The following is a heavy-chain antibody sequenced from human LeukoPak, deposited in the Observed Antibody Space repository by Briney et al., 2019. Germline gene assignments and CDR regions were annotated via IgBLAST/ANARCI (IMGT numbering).Heavy chain of an antibody. D-gene: IGHD6-6*01. Sequence: GGSLRLSCAASGFTFSSYDMQWVRQATGKGLEWVSAIGTTGDTYYPGSVKGRFTISRENAKNSLYLQMNSLRAGDTAVYYCARGSEYSSSSDIYTPKQPPDYWGQGTLVTVSS. J-gene: IGHJ4*02. V-gene: IGHV3-13*01. CDR1: GFTFSSYD. CDR3: ARGSEYSSSSDIYTPKQPPDY. CDR2: IGTTGDT.